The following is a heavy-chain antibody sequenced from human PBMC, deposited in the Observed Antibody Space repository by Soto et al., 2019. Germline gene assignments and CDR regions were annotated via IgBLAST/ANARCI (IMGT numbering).Heavy chain of an antibody. CDR3: ARDVVGLTHFDS. V-gene: IGHV4-59*13. CDR2: TYYIGRT. Sequence: QVQLQESGPGLVKPSETLSLTCTVSGDSISTYYWNWIRQPLGKGLEWIGYTYYIGRTNYNPSLKSRVTISLDTTRNQISLHLNSVTAADTAIYYCARDVVGLTHFDSWGQGILVTVSS. D-gene: IGHD2-21*01. CDR1: GDSISTYY. J-gene: IGHJ4*02.